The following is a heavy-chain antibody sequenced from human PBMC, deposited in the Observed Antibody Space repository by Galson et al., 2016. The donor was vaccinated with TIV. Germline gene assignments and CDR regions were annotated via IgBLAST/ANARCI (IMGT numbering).Heavy chain of an antibody. J-gene: IGHJ6*03. CDR1: GFTLSSYW. Sequence: SLRLSCAGSGFTLSSYWMTWVRQAPGKGLEWVATIKHSGSDKYYVDSVKGRFTISRDNAKNSLYLQMNSLRAEDTAVYFCARDMDKYCNTECIYYNMDVWGKGTTVTVSS. CDR2: IKHSGSDK. D-gene: IGHD2/OR15-2a*01. CDR3: ARDMDKYCNTECIYYNMDV. V-gene: IGHV3-7*01.